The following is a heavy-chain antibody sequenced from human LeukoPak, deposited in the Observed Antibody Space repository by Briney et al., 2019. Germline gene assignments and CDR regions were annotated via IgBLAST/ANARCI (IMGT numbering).Heavy chain of an antibody. CDR2: INPSGGSA. Sequence: ASVKVSCKASGYTFTNYYMSWVRQAPGQGFEWMGIINPSGGSASYAQKFQGRVTMTTDTSTSTVYMDLGSLGSEDTAVYYCGRHSRELDSWGQGTLVTVSS. CDR3: GRHSRELDS. CDR1: GYTFTNYY. D-gene: IGHD6-13*01. V-gene: IGHV1-46*01. J-gene: IGHJ4*02.